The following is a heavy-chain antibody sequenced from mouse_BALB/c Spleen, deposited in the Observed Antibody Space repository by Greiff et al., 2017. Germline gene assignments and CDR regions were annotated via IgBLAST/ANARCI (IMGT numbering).Heavy chain of an antibody. D-gene: IGHD3-1*01. J-gene: IGHJ4*01. Sequence: EVQLVESGGGLVKPGGSLKLSCAASGFTFSDYYMYWVRQTPEKRLEWVATISDGGSYTYYPDSVKGRFTISRDNAKNNLYLHMSSLNSEYTAMYYCARDLHLGLRNYYAMDYWGQGTSVTVSS. V-gene: IGHV5-4*02. CDR3: ARDLHLGLRNYYAMDY. CDR1: GFTFSDYY. CDR2: ISDGGSYT.